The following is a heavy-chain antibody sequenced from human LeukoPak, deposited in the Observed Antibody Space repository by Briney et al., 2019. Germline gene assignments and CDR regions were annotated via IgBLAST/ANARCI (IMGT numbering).Heavy chain of an antibody. CDR2: IRYDGSNK. V-gene: IGHV3-30*02. CDR3: ARAHYDILTGQDFDY. J-gene: IGHJ4*02. Sequence: GGSLRLSCAASGFTFSSYGMHWVRQAPGKGLEWVAFIRYDGSNKYYADSVKGRFTISRDNSKNTLYLHVNSLRSEDTAVYYCARAHYDILTGQDFDYWGQGTLVTVSS. CDR1: GFTFSSYG. D-gene: IGHD3-9*01.